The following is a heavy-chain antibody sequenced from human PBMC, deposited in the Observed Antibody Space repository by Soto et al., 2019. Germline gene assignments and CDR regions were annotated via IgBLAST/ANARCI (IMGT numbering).Heavy chain of an antibody. CDR3: ARVLIPEDGYSGSRCWFDP. J-gene: IGHJ5*02. CDR2: IIPIFGTA. V-gene: IGHV1-69*13. CDR1: GGTFSSYA. Sequence: SVKVSCKASGGTFSSYAISWVRQAPGKGLEWMGGIIPIFGTANYAQKFQGRVTITADESTSTAYMERSSLRAEDTAVYYCARVLIPEDGYSGSRCWFDPWGQGTLVTVSS. D-gene: IGHD1-26*01.